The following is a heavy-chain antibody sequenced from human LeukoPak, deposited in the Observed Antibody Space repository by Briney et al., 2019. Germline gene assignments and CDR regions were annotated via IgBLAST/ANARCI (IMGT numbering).Heavy chain of an antibody. J-gene: IGHJ3*02. Sequence: PGGSLRLSCAASGFTFSRYAMGWVRQAPGKGLEWVSTVNENGRRTYYADSVKGRFTMSRDNSRSTLYLQMNSLRAEDTAVYYCAKDRSQWLVPADAFDIWGQGTMVTVSS. CDR2: VNENGRRT. CDR3: AKDRSQWLVPADAFDI. D-gene: IGHD6-19*01. CDR1: GFTFSRYA. V-gene: IGHV3-23*01.